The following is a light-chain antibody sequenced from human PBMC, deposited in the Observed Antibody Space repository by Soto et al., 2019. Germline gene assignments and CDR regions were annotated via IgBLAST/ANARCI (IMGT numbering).Light chain of an antibody. CDR3: QQYGSSSFT. CDR2: AAS. V-gene: IGKV3-20*01. Sequence: EIVMTQSPATLSVSPGERATVSCRASQSVRSNLAWYQQKPGQAPRLVIYAASTRATGIPDRFSGSVSGTDFTLTISRLEPEEFAVYYCQQYGSSSFTFVQVTRLEIK. J-gene: IGKJ5*01. CDR1: QSVRSN.